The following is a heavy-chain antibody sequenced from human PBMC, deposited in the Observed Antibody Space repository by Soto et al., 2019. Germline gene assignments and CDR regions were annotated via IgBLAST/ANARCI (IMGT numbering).Heavy chain of an antibody. CDR2: INAGNGNT. J-gene: IGHJ2*01. V-gene: IGHV1-3*01. CDR3: ARLGPTVVTGERTWYFDL. CDR1: GYTFTSYA. Sequence: QVQLVQSGAEVKKPGASVKVSCKASGYTFTSYAMHWVRQAPGQRLEWMGWINAGNGNTKYSQKFQGRVTITRDTCASTAYVELSSLRSEVTAVYYCARLGPTVVTGERTWYFDLWGRGTLVTGSS. D-gene: IGHD2-15*01.